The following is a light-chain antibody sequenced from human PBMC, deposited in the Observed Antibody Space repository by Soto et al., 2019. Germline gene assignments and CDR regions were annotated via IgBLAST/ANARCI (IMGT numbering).Light chain of an antibody. CDR2: EVS. J-gene: IGLJ1*01. Sequence: QSALTQPASVSGSPGQSITISCTRTSSDVGSYNYVSWYQQHPGKAPKLMIYEVSNRPSGVSNRFSGSKSGNTASLNISGLQAEDEADYFCSSYTGSSTVVFGTGTKLTVL. V-gene: IGLV2-14*01. CDR1: SSDVGSYNY. CDR3: SSYTGSSTVV.